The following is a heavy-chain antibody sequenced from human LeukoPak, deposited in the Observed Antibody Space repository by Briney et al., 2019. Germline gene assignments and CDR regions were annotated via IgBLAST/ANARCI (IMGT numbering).Heavy chain of an antibody. Sequence: PSETLSLTCTVSGGSISSSSYYWGWIRQPPGKGLEWIGSIYYSVITYYNPSLKSRVTISVDTSKNQFSLKLSSVTAADTAVYYCARSPRSGGSCHFDYWGQGTLVTVSS. D-gene: IGHD2-15*01. V-gene: IGHV4-39*01. CDR1: GGSISSSSYY. CDR3: ARSPRSGGSCHFDY. J-gene: IGHJ4*02. CDR2: IYYSVIT.